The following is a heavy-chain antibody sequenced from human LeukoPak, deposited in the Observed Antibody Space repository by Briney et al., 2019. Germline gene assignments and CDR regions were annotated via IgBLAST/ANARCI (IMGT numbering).Heavy chain of an antibody. CDR2: INSDGSST. D-gene: IGHD2-15*01. CDR3: ARVYCSGGSCYSLPDY. Sequence: GRSLRLSCAASGFTFSSYWMHWVRQAPGKGLVWVSRINSDGSSTSYADSVKGRFTISRDNAKNTLYLQMNSLRAEDTAVYYCARVYCSGGSCYSLPDYWGQGTLVTVSS. J-gene: IGHJ4*02. CDR1: GFTFSSYW. V-gene: IGHV3-74*01.